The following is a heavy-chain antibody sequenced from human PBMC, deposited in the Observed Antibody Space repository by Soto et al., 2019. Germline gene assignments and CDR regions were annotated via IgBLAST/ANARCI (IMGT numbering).Heavy chain of an antibody. J-gene: IGHJ4*02. CDR1: GGSISSYY. CDR3: ARGGWSLDY. D-gene: IGHD2-15*01. CDR2: IYYSGST. Sequence: SETLSLTCTVSGGSISSYYWSWIRQPPGKGLEWIGYIYYSGSTNYNPSLKSRLTISVDTSKDQFSLKLSSVTAADTAVYYCARGGWSLDYWGQGTLVTVSS. V-gene: IGHV4-59*01.